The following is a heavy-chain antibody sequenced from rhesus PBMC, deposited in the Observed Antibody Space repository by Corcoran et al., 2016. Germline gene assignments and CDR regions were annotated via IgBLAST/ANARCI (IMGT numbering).Heavy chain of an antibody. CDR3: TTPSGTHFDY. Sequence: EVQLVESGAGLVQHGGSLRLACAASGFTFSKSWMIWARRATGKGLEWFDHIKKRTDGETSDYGASVKGRVTITMDDSKNTLYLQMNSLKTEDTAVYYCTTPSGTHFDYWDQGVLVTVSS. V-gene: IGHV3-30*02. CDR2: IKKRTDGETS. CDR1: GFTFSKSW. J-gene: IGHJ4*01. D-gene: IGHD6-25*01.